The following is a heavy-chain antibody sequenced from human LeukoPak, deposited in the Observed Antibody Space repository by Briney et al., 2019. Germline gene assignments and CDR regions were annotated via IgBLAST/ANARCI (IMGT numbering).Heavy chain of an antibody. V-gene: IGHV4-4*07. CDR2: IYTSGTT. Sequence: SETLSLTCTVSGAPISSYYWSWIRQPAGKGLEWIGRIYTSGTTNYNPSLKSRVTISVDKSKNQFSLKLSSVTAADAAVYYCARDYVDTTMGQRFDPWGHGTLVTVSS. CDR1: GAPISSYY. J-gene: IGHJ5*02. CDR3: ARDYVDTTMGQRFDP. D-gene: IGHD5-18*01.